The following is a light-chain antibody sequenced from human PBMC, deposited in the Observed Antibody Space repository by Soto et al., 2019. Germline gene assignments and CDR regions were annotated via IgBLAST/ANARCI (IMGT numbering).Light chain of an antibody. CDR2: GAS. CDR1: QSVSSSY. J-gene: IGKJ1*01. Sequence: EIELTQSPGTLSLSPGERATLSCRASQSVSSSYLAWYQQKPGQAPRLLIYGASSRANGIPDRFSGSGSGTDFTLTISRLEPEDFAVYYCQQYGSSRWTFGQGTKVEIK. V-gene: IGKV3-20*01. CDR3: QQYGSSRWT.